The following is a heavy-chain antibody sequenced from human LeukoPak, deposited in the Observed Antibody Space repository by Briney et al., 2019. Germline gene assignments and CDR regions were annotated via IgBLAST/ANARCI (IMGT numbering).Heavy chain of an antibody. V-gene: IGHV4-39*01. J-gene: IGHJ4*02. CDR3: ARLVVVPTAINYFDY. CDR2: VYYSGKT. D-gene: IGHD2-2*02. Sequence: SGTLSLTCTVSGGSISSSSYYWGWVRQPPGKGLEWIGSVYYSGKTYYTPSLKSRVTMTVDTSKNQFSLRLSSVTGTDTAVYYCARLVVVPTAINYFDYWGQGTLVTVS. CDR1: GGSISSSSYY.